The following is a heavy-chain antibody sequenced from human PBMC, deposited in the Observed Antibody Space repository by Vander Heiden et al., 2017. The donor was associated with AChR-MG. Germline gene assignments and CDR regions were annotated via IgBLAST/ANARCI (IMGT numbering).Heavy chain of an antibody. CDR2: INPSLDST. D-gene: IGHD1-26*01. CDR3: ARELTGSFYFDF. CDR1: GFTFTNYH. V-gene: IGHV1-46*03. Sequence: QVQLVQSGAEVKKPGASLKVSCKTSGFTFTNYHMHCVRQAPGQGLEWVGTINPSLDSTHYAQKFQGRVRMTRDTSTKTVYMDMTSLRPEDTAVYFCARELTGSFYFDFWGQGSLVTVS. J-gene: IGHJ4*02.